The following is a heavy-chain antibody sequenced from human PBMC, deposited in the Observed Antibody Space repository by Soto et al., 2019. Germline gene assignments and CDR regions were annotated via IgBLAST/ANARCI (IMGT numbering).Heavy chain of an antibody. J-gene: IGHJ4*02. D-gene: IGHD4-17*01. CDR2: VSAYSGHT. CDR1: GYAFGGYA. Sequence: QVQLVQSGAEVKKPGASVKVSCKASGYAFGGYAISWVRQAPGQGLEWMGWVSAYSGHTDYAQNLQGRVSITTETSTSTAYMELGSLTSDDTAVYYCARPSGSYGDYAWSLAYWGQGTLVTVSS. CDR3: ARPSGSYGDYAWSLAY. V-gene: IGHV1-18*04.